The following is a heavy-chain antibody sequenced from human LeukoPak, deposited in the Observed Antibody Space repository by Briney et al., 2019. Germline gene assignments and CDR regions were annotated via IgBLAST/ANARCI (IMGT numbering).Heavy chain of an antibody. V-gene: IGHV3-23*01. Sequence: PGGSLRFSCAASGFTFSSYSMSWVRQAPGKGLEWVSAITGSGGSTYYADSVKDRFTISRDISGTTLYLQMNSLRAEGTAVYYCAKTYSSGWDFDYWGQGTLVTVSS. CDR2: ITGSGGST. CDR3: AKTYSSGWDFDY. D-gene: IGHD6-19*01. J-gene: IGHJ4*02. CDR1: GFTFSSYS.